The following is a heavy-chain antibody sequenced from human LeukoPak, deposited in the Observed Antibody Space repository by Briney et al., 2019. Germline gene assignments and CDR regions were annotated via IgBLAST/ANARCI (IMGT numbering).Heavy chain of an antibody. D-gene: IGHD2-15*01. CDR1: GGSISSYY. CDR2: IYYSGST. Sequence: KPSETLSLTCTVSGGSISSYYWSWIRQPPGKGLGWIGYIYYSGSTNCNPSLKSRVTISVDTSKNQFSLKLSSVTAADTAVYYCARGGSSVVVVAATYYYYGMDVWGQGTTVTVSS. J-gene: IGHJ6*02. V-gene: IGHV4-59*01. CDR3: ARGGSSVVVVAATYYYYGMDV.